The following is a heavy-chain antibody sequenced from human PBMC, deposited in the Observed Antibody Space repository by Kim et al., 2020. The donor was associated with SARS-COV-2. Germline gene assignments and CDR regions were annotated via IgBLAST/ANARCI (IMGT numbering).Heavy chain of an antibody. D-gene: IGHD1-26*01. Sequence: SETLSLTCTVSGGSISSYYWSWIRQPPGKGLEWIGYIYYSGSTNYNPSLKSRVTISVDTSKNQFSLKLSSVTAADTAVYYCARVARGGSYRVSAFDYWGQGTLVTVSS. J-gene: IGHJ4*02. CDR1: GGSISSYY. V-gene: IGHV4-59*01. CDR3: ARVARGGSYRVSAFDY. CDR2: IYYSGST.